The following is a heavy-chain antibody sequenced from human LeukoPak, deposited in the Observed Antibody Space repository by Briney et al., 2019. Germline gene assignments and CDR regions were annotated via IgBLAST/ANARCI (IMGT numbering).Heavy chain of an antibody. J-gene: IGHJ6*03. Sequence: SETLSLTCTVSGGSISTSSYYWGWIRQPPGKGLQWIGSIYYNGSTYYNPSLKSRVIISIDTSKNQFSLKLSSVTAADTAVFYCARHKMVRGIGYYYYMDVWGKGTTVTISS. CDR3: ARHKMVRGIGYYYYMDV. CDR2: IYYNGST. D-gene: IGHD3-10*01. V-gene: IGHV4-39*01. CDR1: GGSISTSSYY.